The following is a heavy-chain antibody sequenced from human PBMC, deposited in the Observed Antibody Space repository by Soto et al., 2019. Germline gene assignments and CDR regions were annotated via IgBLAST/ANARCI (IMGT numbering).Heavy chain of an antibody. J-gene: IGHJ4*02. Sequence: QVQLVQSGAELKKPGSSVKVSCKASGGTFSSYAISWVRQAPGQGLEWMGGIIPIFGTANYAQKFQGRVTITADESTSTAYMELSSLRSEGTAVYYCPRGGDGYNQRGDFDYWGQGTLVTVS. CDR2: IIPIFGTA. CDR1: GGTFSSYA. V-gene: IGHV1-69*12. D-gene: IGHD2-21*01. CDR3: PRGGDGYNQRGDFDY.